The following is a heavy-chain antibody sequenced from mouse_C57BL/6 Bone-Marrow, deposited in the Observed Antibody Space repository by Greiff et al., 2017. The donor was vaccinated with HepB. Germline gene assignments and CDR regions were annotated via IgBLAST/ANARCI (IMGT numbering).Heavy chain of an antibody. J-gene: IGHJ1*03. V-gene: IGHV2-5*01. CDR2: IWRGGST. Sequence: QVQLKESGPGLVQPSQSLSITCTVSGFSLTSYGVHWVRQSPGKGLEWLGVIWRGGSTDYNAAFMSRLSITKDNSKSQVFFKMNSLQADDTAIYYGAKNALFITTGPYFYVWGTGTTVTVSS. CDR3: AKNALFITTGPYFYV. D-gene: IGHD1-1*01. CDR1: GFSLTSYG.